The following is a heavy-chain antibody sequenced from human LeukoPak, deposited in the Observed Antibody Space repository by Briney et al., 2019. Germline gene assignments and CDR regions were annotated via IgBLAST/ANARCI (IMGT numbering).Heavy chain of an antibody. CDR1: GVTLSDYY. D-gene: IGHD2-2*01. CDR2: ISSSGSTI. J-gene: IGHJ6*03. V-gene: IGHV3-11*01. CDR3: ARDRGGPAANYLRTTGTTGPMDV. Sequence: VGSLRLSSAASGVTLSDYYMSCICEAPGKRLESVSYISSSGSTIYYADSVKGRFTISRDNAKNSLYLQMNSLRAEDTAVYYCARDRGGPAANYLRTTGTTGPMDVRGKGTTVTVSS.